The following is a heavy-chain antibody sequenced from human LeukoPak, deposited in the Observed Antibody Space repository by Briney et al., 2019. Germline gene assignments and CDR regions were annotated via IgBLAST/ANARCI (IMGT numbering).Heavy chain of an antibody. CDR2: IWPDGSNK. V-gene: IGHV3-33*01. Sequence: PGRSLRLSCAASGFTFNSYGMFWVRQAPGKGLEWVAFIWPDGSNKLYGDSVKGRLTISRDNSKNTVYLQMNSLRAEDTAVYYCARDYCRTTSCLESRGQGTLVTVSS. J-gene: IGHJ4*02. D-gene: IGHD2-2*01. CDR3: ARDYCRTTSCLES. CDR1: GFTFNSYG.